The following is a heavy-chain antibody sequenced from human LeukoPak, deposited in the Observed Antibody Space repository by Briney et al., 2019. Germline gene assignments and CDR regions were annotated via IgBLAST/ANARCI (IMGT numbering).Heavy chain of an antibody. V-gene: IGHV3-23*01. Sequence: GGSLRLSCAASGFTFSSYAMSWVRQAPGKGLEWVSAISGSGGSTYYADSAKGRFTISRDNSKNTLYLQMNSLRAEDTAVYYCAKDSPKTRSSWYSFDYWGQGTLVTVSS. J-gene: IGHJ4*02. CDR2: ISGSGGST. D-gene: IGHD6-13*01. CDR3: AKDSPKTRSSWYSFDY. CDR1: GFTFSSYA.